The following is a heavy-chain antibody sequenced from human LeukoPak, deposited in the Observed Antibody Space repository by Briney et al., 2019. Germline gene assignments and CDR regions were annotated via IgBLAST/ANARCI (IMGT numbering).Heavy chain of an antibody. CDR2: IYYSGST. J-gene: IGHJ4*02. CDR3: ARLIGNSWLDY. CDR1: GGSISSGDYY. V-gene: IGHV4-30-4*08. D-gene: IGHD6-13*01. Sequence: SQTLSLTCTVSGGSISSGDYYWSWIRQPPGKGLEWIGYIYYSGSTYYNPSLKSRVTISVDTSKNQVSLQLNSVTPEDTAVYYCARLIGNSWLDYWGQGTLVTVSS.